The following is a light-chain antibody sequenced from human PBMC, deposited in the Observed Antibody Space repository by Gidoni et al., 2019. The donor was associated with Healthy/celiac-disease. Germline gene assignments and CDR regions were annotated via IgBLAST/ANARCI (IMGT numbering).Light chain of an antibody. CDR1: SSNIGRTD. Sequence: SAPPQPTSESGTPGQRFTIYCSGSSSNIGRTDVYWYKQLPGTAPYLLICRHNHRPSGVPGRFSGSKSGTSASLALSGLRSEADADYYCSSCEASLSCYVFGTGTKVTVL. J-gene: IGLJ1*01. CDR3: SSCEASLSCYV. CDR2: RHN. V-gene: IGLV1-47*01.